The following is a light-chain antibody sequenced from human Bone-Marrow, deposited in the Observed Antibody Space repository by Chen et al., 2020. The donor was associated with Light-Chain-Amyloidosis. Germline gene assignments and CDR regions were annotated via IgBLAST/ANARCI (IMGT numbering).Light chain of an antibody. CDR2: RDT. CDR1: DLPTKY. CDR3: QSADSSGTYEVI. Sequence: SSELPQPPSVSGSPGHTPRITCSGDDLPTKYAYWYQQKPGQAPVLVIHRDTERPSGISERFSGYSSGTTATLTIIGVQAEDEADYHCQSADSSGTYEVIFGGGTKLTVL. V-gene: IGLV3-25*03. J-gene: IGLJ2*01.